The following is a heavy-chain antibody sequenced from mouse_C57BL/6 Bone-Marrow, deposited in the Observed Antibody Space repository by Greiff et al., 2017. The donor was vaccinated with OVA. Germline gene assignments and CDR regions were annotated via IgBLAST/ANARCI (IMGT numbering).Heavy chain of an antibody. V-gene: IGHV5-2*01. J-gene: IGHJ3*01. CDR1: EYEFPSHD. CDR3: ARHGDYAWFAY. CDR2: ITSDGGCT. D-gene: IGHD2-13*01. Sequence: EVKVVESGGGLVQPGESLKLSCESNEYEFPSHDMSWVRKTPEKRLELVAAITSDGGCTYYPDTLERRFIISRDNTKKTLFLQMSSLRSEDAALYYCARHGDYAWFAYWGQGTLVTVSA.